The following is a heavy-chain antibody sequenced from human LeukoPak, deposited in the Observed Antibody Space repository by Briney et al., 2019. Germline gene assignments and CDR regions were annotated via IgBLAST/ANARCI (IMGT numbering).Heavy chain of an antibody. CDR2: INDDGSDT. Sequence: GGSLRLSCAASGFTFKLYWMHWVRQVPGKGPVWVARINDDGSDTVYADSVKDRFTISRDDAKNMLFLQMNSLRGEDTAVYHCVRGGPSTWFWGQGTLVTVSS. J-gene: IGHJ4*02. CDR3: VRGGPSTWF. CDR1: GFTFKLYW. V-gene: IGHV3-74*01. D-gene: IGHD3-22*01.